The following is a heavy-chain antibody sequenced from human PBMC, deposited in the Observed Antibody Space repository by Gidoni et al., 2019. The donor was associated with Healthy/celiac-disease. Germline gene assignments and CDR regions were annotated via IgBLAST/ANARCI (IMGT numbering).Heavy chain of an antibody. J-gene: IGHJ6*02. V-gene: IGHV1-2*02. Sequence: QVQLVQSGAEVKKPGASVTVSCKASGYTFTGYYMHWVRRAPGQGLEWMVWINLNSGGTNYAQKFQGRVTMTRDTSISTAYMELSRLRSDDTAVYYCARDGYYDFWSGYYTYYYYGMDVWGQGTTVTVSS. CDR2: INLNSGGT. D-gene: IGHD3-3*01. CDR1: GYTFTGYY. CDR3: ARDGYYDFWSGYYTYYYYGMDV.